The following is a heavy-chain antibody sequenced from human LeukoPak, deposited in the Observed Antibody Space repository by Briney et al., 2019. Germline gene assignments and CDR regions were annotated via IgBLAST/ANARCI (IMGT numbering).Heavy chain of an antibody. CDR3: AKDRRGSSGWYHYYYGMDV. V-gene: IGHV3-30*18. J-gene: IGHJ6*02. D-gene: IGHD6-19*01. Sequence: GRSLRLSCAASGFTFSSYGMHWVRQAPGKGLEWVAVISYDGSNKYYADSVKGRFTISRDNSKNTLYPQMNSLRAEDTAVYYCAKDRRGSSGWYHYYYGMDVWGQGTTVTVSS. CDR2: ISYDGSNK. CDR1: GFTFSSYG.